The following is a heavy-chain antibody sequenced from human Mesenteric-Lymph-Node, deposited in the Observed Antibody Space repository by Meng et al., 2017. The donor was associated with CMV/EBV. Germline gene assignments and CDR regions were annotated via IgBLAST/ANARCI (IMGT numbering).Heavy chain of an antibody. CDR3: TKSLSYYTNSPSIMDY. Sequence: GGSLRLSCAASGFTFSSYGMHWVRQAPGKGLEWVSGITGSGGSTYYADSVKGRFTISRDNSKNTLYLRMNSLRAEDTALYYCTKSLSYYTNSPSIMDYWGQGTLVTVSS. J-gene: IGHJ4*02. CDR1: GFTFSSYG. CDR2: ITGSGGST. D-gene: IGHD3-3*01. V-gene: IGHV3-23*01.